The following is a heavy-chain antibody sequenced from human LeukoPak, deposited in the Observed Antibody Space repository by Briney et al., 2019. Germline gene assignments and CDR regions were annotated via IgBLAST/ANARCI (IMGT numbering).Heavy chain of an antibody. CDR3: ASLPGGDYGMDV. CDR1: GGSISSYY. J-gene: IGHJ6*02. D-gene: IGHD3-10*01. CDR2: IYYSGST. V-gene: IGHV4-39*01. Sequence: SETLSLTCTVSGGSISSYYWGWIRQPPGKGLEWIGSIYYSGSTYYNPSLKSRVTISVDTSKNQFSLKLSSVTAADTAVYYCASLPGGDYGMDVWGQGTTVTVSS.